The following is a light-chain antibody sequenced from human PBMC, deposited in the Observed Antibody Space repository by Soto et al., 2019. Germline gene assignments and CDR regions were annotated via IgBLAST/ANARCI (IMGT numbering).Light chain of an antibody. Sequence: QSVLTQPPSASGTPGQRVTISCSGSSSNIGSHTVNWYQQLPGTAPKLLIYSNNQRPSGVPDRFSGSKSGTSASLAISGLQSEDEADYYCAAWDDSLNGYVFGTGTKVTDL. CDR3: AAWDDSLNGYV. CDR1: SSNIGSHT. J-gene: IGLJ1*01. CDR2: SNN. V-gene: IGLV1-44*01.